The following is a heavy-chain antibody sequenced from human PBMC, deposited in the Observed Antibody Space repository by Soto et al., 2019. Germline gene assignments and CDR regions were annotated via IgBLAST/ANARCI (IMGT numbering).Heavy chain of an antibody. Sequence: EVQLVESGGGLVQPGGSLRLSCAASGFTVSSNYMSWVRQAPGKGLEWVSVIYSGGSTYYADSVKGRFTISRDNSKNTLYLQMNSRRAEDTAVYYCARDRPYSSGWYHDYWGQGTLVTVSS. J-gene: IGHJ4*02. V-gene: IGHV3-66*01. D-gene: IGHD6-19*01. CDR3: ARDRPYSSGWYHDY. CDR2: IYSGGST. CDR1: GFTVSSNY.